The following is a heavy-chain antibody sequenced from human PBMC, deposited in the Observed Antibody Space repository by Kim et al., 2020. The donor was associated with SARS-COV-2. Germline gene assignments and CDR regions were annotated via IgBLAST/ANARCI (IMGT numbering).Heavy chain of an antibody. D-gene: IGHD6-19*01. V-gene: IGHV3-7*01. CDR1: GFTFSNYG. CDR2: IKRGGSEK. Sequence: GGSLRLSCAASGFTFSNYGMSWVRQAPGKGLEWVANIKRGGSEKYYVDSVRGRFTISRDNAKNLLFLQMNSLRGEDTAVYYCTSWGAGNYWGPGTLVTVSS. CDR3: TSWGAGNY. J-gene: IGHJ4*02.